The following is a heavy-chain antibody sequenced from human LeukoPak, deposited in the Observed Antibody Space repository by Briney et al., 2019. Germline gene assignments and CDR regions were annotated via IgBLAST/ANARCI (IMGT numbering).Heavy chain of an antibody. CDR2: MYDTGHT. D-gene: IGHD2-15*01. J-gene: IGHJ4*02. CDR3: ARHPFATPFDY. V-gene: IGHV4-59*08. Sequence: SETLSLTCSVSGGSISGYYWSWIQQPPGKGLQWIGYMYDTGHTMYNSTLKSRVTMSLDTSKNQFSLRLSSLTAADTAVYYCARHPFATPFDYWGPGTLVTVSS. CDR1: GGSISGYY.